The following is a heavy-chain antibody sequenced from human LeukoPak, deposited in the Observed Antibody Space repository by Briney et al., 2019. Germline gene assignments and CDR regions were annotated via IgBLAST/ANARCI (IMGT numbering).Heavy chain of an antibody. CDR1: GFIFDDYA. Sequence: GGSLRLSCAVSGFIFDDYAMHWVRQAPGKGLEWVSGISWNSGSTGYADSVKGRFTISRDNAKNSLYLQMNSLRTEDTALYYCARSLPGDYYYYMDVWGKGTTVTISS. CDR2: ISWNSGST. D-gene: IGHD2-21*02. J-gene: IGHJ6*03. CDR3: ARSLPGDYYYYMDV. V-gene: IGHV3-9*01.